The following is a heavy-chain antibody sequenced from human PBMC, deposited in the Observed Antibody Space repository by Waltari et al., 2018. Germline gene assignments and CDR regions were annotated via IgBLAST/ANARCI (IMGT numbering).Heavy chain of an antibody. CDR2: ISWNSGSI. D-gene: IGHD4-17*01. CDR1: GFTFDDYA. V-gene: IGHV3-9*03. CDR3: AKADTYGTFDY. J-gene: IGHJ4*02. Sequence: EVQLVESGGGLVQPGRSLRLSCAASGFTFDDYAMPWVRQAPGKGLEWVSGISWNSGSIGYADAVKGRFTISRDNAKNSLYLQMNSLRAEDMALYYCAKADTYGTFDYWGQGTLVIVSS.